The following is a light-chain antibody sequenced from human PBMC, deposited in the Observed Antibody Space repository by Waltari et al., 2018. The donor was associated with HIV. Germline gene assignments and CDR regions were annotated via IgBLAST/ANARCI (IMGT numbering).Light chain of an antibody. V-gene: IGLV1-51*02. CDR1: TSNLGDNY. CDR2: ENN. J-gene: IGLJ3*02. Sequence: QSVLTQPPSVSAAPGQKVTFSCSGITSNLGDNYVSLYRQLPGTAPKLLIYENNKRPSGIPDRFSGSKSGTSATLGITGLQTGDEADYYCGTWDSNLSAWVFGGGTKLTVL. CDR3: GTWDSNLSAWV.